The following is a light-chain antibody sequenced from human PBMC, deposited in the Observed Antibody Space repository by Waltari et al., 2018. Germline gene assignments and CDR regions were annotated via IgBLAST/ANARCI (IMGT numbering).Light chain of an antibody. V-gene: IGLV3-9*01. CDR2: RDT. CDR1: NIGTRK. CDR3: QLWDSTWV. J-gene: IGLJ3*02. Sequence: SYEVTQPLSVSVALGQTAKITCGRNNIGTRKVHWYPQRPGQAPVLVIYRDTNRPSGIPERFSGSNSGNTATRTISRAQAGDEADYDCQLWDSTWVFGGGTKLTVL.